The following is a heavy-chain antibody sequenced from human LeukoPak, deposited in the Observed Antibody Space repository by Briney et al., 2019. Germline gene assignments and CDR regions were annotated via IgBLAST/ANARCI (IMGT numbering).Heavy chain of an antibody. J-gene: IGHJ5*02. CDR3: ARRAYSDYGGVSVDP. CDR2: IYYSGST. V-gene: IGHV4-39*01. Sequence: PSETLSLTCTVSGGSISSRSYYWGWVRQPPGKGLDWIGSIYYSGSTYYNPSLKSRVTTSVDTSKNQFSLKLSSVTAADTAVYYCARRAYSDYGGVSVDPWGQGTLVTVSS. D-gene: IGHD4-11*01. CDR1: GGSISSRSYY.